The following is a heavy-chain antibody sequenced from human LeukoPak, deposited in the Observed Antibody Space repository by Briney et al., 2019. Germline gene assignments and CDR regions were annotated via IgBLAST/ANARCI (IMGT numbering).Heavy chain of an antibody. V-gene: IGHV3-48*03. D-gene: IGHD3-10*01. J-gene: IGHJ3*02. CDR3: VRAPYGSGSSDALDI. CDR1: GFTFSSYE. CDR2: ISSSGSTI. Sequence: GGSLRLSCAASGFTFSSYEMNWVRQAPGKGLEWVSYISSSGSTIYYADSVKGRFTISRDNAKDSLYLQMNSLRAEDTAVYYCVRAPYGSGSSDALDIWGQGTMVTVYS.